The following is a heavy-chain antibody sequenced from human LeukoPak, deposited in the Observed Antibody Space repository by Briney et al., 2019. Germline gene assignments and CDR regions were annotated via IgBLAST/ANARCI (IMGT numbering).Heavy chain of an antibody. Sequence: GGSLRLSCAASGFTFSSYWMHWVCQAPGKGLAWVSRINSDGSSTSYADSVKGRFTISRDNAKNTLYMRMNSLRPEDTAVYYCARGYYSSSRFDSWGQGTLVTVSS. CDR3: ARGYYSSSRFDS. CDR1: GFTFSSYW. D-gene: IGHD6-13*01. CDR2: INSDGSST. J-gene: IGHJ4*02. V-gene: IGHV3-74*01.